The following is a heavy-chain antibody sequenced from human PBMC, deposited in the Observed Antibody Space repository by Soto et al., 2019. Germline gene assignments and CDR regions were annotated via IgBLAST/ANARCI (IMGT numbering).Heavy chain of an antibody. Sequence: QVQLQESGPGLVKPSGTLSLTCTISGVSISSGKWWSWVRQPPGEGLEWIGEIFHTGNTDYKPYLKRRVSILVDKSKNQFSLNLDSVTAADTAVYYCARNLFDSRGYPPEVWGQGILVTVSS. CDR1: GVSISSGKW. D-gene: IGHD3-22*01. J-gene: IGHJ4*02. CDR3: ARNLFDSRGYPPEV. V-gene: IGHV4-4*02. CDR2: IFHTGNT.